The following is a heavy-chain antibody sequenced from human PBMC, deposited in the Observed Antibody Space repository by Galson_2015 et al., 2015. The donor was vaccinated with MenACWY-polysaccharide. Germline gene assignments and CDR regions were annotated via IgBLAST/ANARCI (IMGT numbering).Heavy chain of an antibody. V-gene: IGHV3-30-3*01. CDR3: ARDYCSRTSCYGLDV. CDR2: ISYNETNK. J-gene: IGHJ6*02. D-gene: IGHD2-2*01. CDR1: GFTFNSYA. Sequence: SLRLSCAASGFTFNSYAMHWVRQAPGKGLEWVAVISYNETNKYYADSVKGRFTISRDNSKNTLYLQTNSLRAEDAAVYYCARDYCSRTSCYGLDVWGQGTTVIVSS.